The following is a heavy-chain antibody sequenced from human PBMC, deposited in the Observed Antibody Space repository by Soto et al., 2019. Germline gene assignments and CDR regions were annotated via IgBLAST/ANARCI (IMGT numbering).Heavy chain of an antibody. Sequence: EVQLVESGGGLVKPGGSLRLSCAASGFTFSSYSMNWVRQAPGKGLEWVSSISSSSSYIYYADSVKGRFTISRDNAKNSLYLQMNSLRADDTAVYYCARDFPYYDILTGYSANFDYWGQGTLVTVSS. CDR3: ARDFPYYDILTGYSANFDY. D-gene: IGHD3-9*01. J-gene: IGHJ4*02. CDR2: ISSSSSYI. V-gene: IGHV3-21*01. CDR1: GFTFSSYS.